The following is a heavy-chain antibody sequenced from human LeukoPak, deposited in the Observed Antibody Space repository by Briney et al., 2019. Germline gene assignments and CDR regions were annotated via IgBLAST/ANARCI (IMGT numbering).Heavy chain of an antibody. Sequence: SETLSLTCAVYGGSFSGYYWSWIRQAPGKGLEWIVEINHSGSTNYNPSLKRRITISVDTSKNQFSLKLSSVTAADTAVYYCARHVESVLRYFDWLSRPMFDIWGQGTMVTVSS. D-gene: IGHD3-9*01. V-gene: IGHV4-34*01. CDR1: GGSFSGYY. CDR3: ARHVESVLRYFDWLSRPMFDI. CDR2: INHSGST. J-gene: IGHJ3*02.